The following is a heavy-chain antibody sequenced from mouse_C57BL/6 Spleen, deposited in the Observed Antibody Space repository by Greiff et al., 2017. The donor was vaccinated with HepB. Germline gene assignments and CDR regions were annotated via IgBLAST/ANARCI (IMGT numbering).Heavy chain of an antibody. CDR2: INPNNGGT. CDR3: AREKGLNYYDYGFDY. J-gene: IGHJ2*01. CDR1: GYTFTDYN. V-gene: IGHV1-18*01. Sequence: EVQLQQSGPELVKPGASVKIPCKASGYTFTDYNMDWVKQSHGKSLEWIGDINPNNGGTIYNQKFKGKATLTVDKSSSTAYMELRSLTSEDTAVYYCAREKGLNYYDYGFDYWGQGTTLTVSS. D-gene: IGHD2-4*01.